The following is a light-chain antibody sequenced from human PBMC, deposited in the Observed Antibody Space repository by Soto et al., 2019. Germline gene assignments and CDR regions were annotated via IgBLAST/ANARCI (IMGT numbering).Light chain of an antibody. V-gene: IGLV3-21*02. CDR3: QVCHSSNDHGG. CDR1: NIGSQS. J-gene: IGLJ1*01. Sequence: SSAMTQPPTLSVAPAPTASSPCGCYNIGSQSVHWYQQRPNQAPVLVVYDDSDRPSGIPERFSGSNSGNTATLTISRVEAGDEADFYCQVCHSSNDHGGFGSGRKGTVL. CDR2: DDS.